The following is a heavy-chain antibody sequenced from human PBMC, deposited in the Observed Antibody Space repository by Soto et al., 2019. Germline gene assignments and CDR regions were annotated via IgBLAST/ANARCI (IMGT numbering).Heavy chain of an antibody. CDR2: IYYSGST. Sequence: SETLSLTCVVSGGSLSSYYWSWIRQPPGKGLEWIGYIYYSGSTNYNPSLKSRVTISVDTSKNQFSLKLSSVTAADTAVYYCARTPNDSSGYYFNNWFDPWGQGTLVTVSS. V-gene: IGHV4-59*01. D-gene: IGHD3-22*01. J-gene: IGHJ5*02. CDR3: ARTPNDSSGYYFNNWFDP. CDR1: GGSLSSYY.